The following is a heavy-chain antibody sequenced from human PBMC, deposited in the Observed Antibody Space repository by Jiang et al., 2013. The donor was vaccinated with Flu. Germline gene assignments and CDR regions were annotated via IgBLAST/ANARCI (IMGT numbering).Heavy chain of an antibody. D-gene: IGHD3/OR15-3a*01. CDR2: ISYDGSNK. Sequence: SYAMHWVRQAPGKGLEWVAVISYDGSNKYYADSVKGRFTISRDNSKNTLYLQMNSLRAEDTAVYYCARESRGFGLPVDYWGQGTLVTVSS. CDR3: ARESRGFGLPVDY. V-gene: IGHV3-30-3*01. CDR1: SYA. J-gene: IGHJ4*02.